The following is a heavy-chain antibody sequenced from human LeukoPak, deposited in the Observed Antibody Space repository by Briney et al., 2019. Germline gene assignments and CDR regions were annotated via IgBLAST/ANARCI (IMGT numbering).Heavy chain of an antibody. CDR2: IYTSGST. V-gene: IGHV4-39*07. D-gene: IGHD3-10*01. CDR3: ARADMVRGVRLDY. CDR1: GGSISSSSYY. Sequence: KPSETLSLTCTVSGGSISSSSYYWGWIRQPPGKGLEGIGSIYTSGSTNYNPSLKSRVTMSVDTSKNQFSLKLSSVTAADTAVYYCARADMVRGVRLDYWGQGTLVTVSS. J-gene: IGHJ4*02.